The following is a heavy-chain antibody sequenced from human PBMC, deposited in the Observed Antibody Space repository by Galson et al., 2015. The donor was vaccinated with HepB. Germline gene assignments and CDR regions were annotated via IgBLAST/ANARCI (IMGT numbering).Heavy chain of an antibody. CDR1: GGTFSSYA. V-gene: IGHV1-69*06. Sequence: SVKVSCKASGGTFSSYAISWVRQAPGQGLEWMGGIIPIFGTANYAQKFQGRVTITADKSTSTAYMELSSLRSEDTAVYSCARYLFKEEELLWFGELSGNWFDPWGQGTLVTVSS. D-gene: IGHD3-10*01. CDR3: ARYLFKEEELLWFGELSGNWFDP. CDR2: IIPIFGTA. J-gene: IGHJ5*02.